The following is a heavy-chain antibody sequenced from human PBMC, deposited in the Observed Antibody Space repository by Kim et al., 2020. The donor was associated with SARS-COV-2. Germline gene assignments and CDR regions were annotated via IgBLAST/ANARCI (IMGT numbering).Heavy chain of an antibody. Sequence: GGSLRLSCAASGFTVNTYAMSWVRQVPGKGLEWVSDIRRSDGGTFYADSVKGRFTISRDNSKNTLYLQMSSLRAEDTALYYCARERGGVTNAFDIWGQGTMVTVSS. D-gene: IGHD3-10*01. V-gene: IGHV3-23*01. CDR3: ARERGGVTNAFDI. CDR1: GFTVNTYA. J-gene: IGHJ3*02. CDR2: IRRSDGGT.